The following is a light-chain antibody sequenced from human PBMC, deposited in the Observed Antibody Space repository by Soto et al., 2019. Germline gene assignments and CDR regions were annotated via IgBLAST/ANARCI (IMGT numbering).Light chain of an antibody. V-gene: IGKV3-20*01. J-gene: IGKJ1*01. Sequence: EIVLTHSPGTLSLSPGERATLSCRTSQSVSSSHLVWYQQKPGQPPRLLIYGASSRATDISDRFSGSGSGTDFTLTISRLEPEDFAVYYCQQCCISPPTFGQGTKVDSK. CDR3: QQCCISPPT. CDR2: GAS. CDR1: QSVSSSH.